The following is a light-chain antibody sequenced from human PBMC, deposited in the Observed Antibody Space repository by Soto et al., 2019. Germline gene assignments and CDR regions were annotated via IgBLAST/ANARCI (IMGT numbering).Light chain of an antibody. J-gene: IGKJ4*01. CDR2: AAS. V-gene: IGKV1-9*01. CDR3: QQLHSYPLT. CDR1: QGISSY. Sequence: DIQLTQSPSLLSASVGDRVTLTCRASQGISSYLALYQQKPGKTPKLLIYAASTLQSGVPSRFSGSGSGTEFTLTISSLQPEDFATYYCQQLHSYPLTFGGGTKVEIK.